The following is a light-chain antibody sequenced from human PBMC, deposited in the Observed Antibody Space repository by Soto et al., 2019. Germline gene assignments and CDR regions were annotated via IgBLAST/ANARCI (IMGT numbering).Light chain of an antibody. J-gene: IGLJ2*01. CDR3: QSFDSRPHVV. CDR2: SDN. V-gene: IGLV1-40*01. Sequence: QSVLTQPPSVSGAPGQRVTISCTGSSSNIGAGYDVHWYQQLPGTAPKLLIYSDNNRPSGVPDRFSGSKSGASASLAITGFQAEDEADYYCQSFDSRPHVVFGGGTKVTVL. CDR1: SSNIGAGYD.